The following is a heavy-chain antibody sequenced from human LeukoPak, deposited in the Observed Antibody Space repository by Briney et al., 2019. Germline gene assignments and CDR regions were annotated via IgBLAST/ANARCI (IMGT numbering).Heavy chain of an antibody. CDR2: IYYSGNT. V-gene: IGHV4-31*03. J-gene: IGHJ3*02. CDR1: RGSISSGGYY. CDR3: AREARVDRAFDI. D-gene: IGHD3-9*01. Sequence: SETLSLTCTVSRGSISSGGYYWSWIRQHPGKGLEWIGYIYYSGNTYYNPSLKSRVTISEDTSKNQFSLKLSSVTAADTAVYFCAREARVDRAFDIWGQGTMVTVSA.